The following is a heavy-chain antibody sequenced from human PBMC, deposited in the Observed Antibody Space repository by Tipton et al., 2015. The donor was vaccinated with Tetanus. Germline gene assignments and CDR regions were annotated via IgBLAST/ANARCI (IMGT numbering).Heavy chain of an antibody. J-gene: IGHJ4*02. Sequence: SLRLSCVASGFTFSHFAVSWVRRAPGRGLEWVSSLSHDGGNIYYADFARGRFTISRDNAKNSLFLEMNSLRVDDTAVYYCVSGSALDYWGQGTLISVSS. CDR1: GFTFSHFA. V-gene: IGHV3-23*01. D-gene: IGHD6-25*01. CDR3: VSGSALDY. CDR2: LSHDGGNI.